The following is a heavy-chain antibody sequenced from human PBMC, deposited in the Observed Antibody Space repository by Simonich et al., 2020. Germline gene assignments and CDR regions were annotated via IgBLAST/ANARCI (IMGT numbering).Heavy chain of an antibody. V-gene: IGHV4-38-2*01. CDR1: GYSISSGYY. D-gene: IGHD6-13*01. J-gene: IGHJ4*02. Sequence: QVQLQESAPGLVKPSETLSLTCAVSGYSISSGYYRGWIRQPPGKGLEWIGSIYHSGSTYYNPSLKSRVTLSVDTSKNQLSLKLSSVTAADTAVYYCARATRIAAAGYFDYWGQGTLVTVSS. CDR3: ARATRIAAAGYFDY. CDR2: IYHSGST.